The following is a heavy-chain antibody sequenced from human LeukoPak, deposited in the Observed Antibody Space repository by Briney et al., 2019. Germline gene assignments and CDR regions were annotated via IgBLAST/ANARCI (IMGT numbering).Heavy chain of an antibody. J-gene: IGHJ4*02. CDR1: GFTFTEAW. D-gene: IGHD3-10*01. Sequence: GGSLRLSCAASGFTFTEAWMNCVRQAPGKGLEWVGRIKSKADGRRIDYAAPVKGRFTISRDDSKDTVYLQMNSLKSEDTAVYYCTTRYGSWNFGAHWGRETLVSVS. CDR2: IKSKADGRRI. CDR3: TTRYGSWNFGAH. V-gene: IGHV3-15*01.